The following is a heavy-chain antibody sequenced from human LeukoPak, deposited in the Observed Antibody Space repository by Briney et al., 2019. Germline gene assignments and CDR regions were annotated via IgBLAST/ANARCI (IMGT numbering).Heavy chain of an antibody. CDR1: GFTFSSYS. D-gene: IGHD4-17*01. V-gene: IGHV3-21*01. CDR2: TSSSSAYI. CDR3: ARDIDYGDYDSYYFDS. Sequence: GGPLRLSCIVSGFTFSSYSMNWVRQAPGKGLEWVSCTSSSSAYINYADSVQGRFTISRDNAKNSLYLQMNSLRAEDTAVYYCARDIDYGDYDSYYFDSWGLGTLVTVSS. J-gene: IGHJ4*02.